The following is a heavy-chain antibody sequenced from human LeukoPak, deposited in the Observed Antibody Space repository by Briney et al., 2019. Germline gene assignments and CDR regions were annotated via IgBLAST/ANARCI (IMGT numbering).Heavy chain of an antibody. CDR2: IYYSGST. J-gene: IGHJ6*03. CDR1: GGSISSYY. V-gene: IGHV4-59*12. D-gene: IGHD1-26*01. Sequence: SETLSLTCTVSGGSISSYYWSWIRQPPGKGLEWIGYIYYSGSTNYNPSLKSRVTISVDTSKNQFSLKLSSVTAADTAVYYCAKISGSYLPPYYYYYMDVWGKGTTVTVSS. CDR3: AKISGSYLPPYYYYYMDV.